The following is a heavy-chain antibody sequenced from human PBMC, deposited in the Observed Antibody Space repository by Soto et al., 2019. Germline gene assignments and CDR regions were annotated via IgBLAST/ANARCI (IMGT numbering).Heavy chain of an antibody. CDR1: GGSISSSSYY. Sequence: SETLSLTCTFSGGSISSSSYYWGWIRQPPGKGLEWIGSIYYSGSTHYNPSLRGRLTISIDTSKNQFSLRLISVTAADTALYYCARDTGLAPTVWGYWGHGTQVTVS. CDR3: ARDTGLAPTVWGY. V-gene: IGHV4-39*07. J-gene: IGHJ4*03. CDR2: IYYSGST. D-gene: IGHD7-27*01.